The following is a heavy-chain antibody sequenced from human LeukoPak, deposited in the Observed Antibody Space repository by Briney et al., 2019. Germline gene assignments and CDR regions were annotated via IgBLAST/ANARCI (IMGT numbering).Heavy chain of an antibody. CDR3: AKNHYDILTGHDY. CDR1: EFTFSTYS. CDR2: ISSSSDYI. V-gene: IGHV3-21*04. D-gene: IGHD3-9*01. J-gene: IGHJ4*02. Sequence: GGSLRLSCAASEFTFSTYSMNWVRQAPGKGLEWVSSISSSSDYIHYADSLKGRFTISRDNAKNSLYLQMNSLGAEDTAVYYCAKNHYDILTGHDYWGQGTLVTVSS.